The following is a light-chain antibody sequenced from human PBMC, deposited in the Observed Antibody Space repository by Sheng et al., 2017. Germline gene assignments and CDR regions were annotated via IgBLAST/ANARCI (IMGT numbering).Light chain of an antibody. Sequence: QSALTQPASVSGSPGQSITISCTGTSSDIGDYNYVSWYQQHPGKAPKLMIYEVSERPSGVPDRFSGSKSGNTASLSVSGLQPEDEGXYYCSSAAGSNYVVFGGGTKLTVL. CDR2: EVS. J-gene: IGLJ3*02. V-gene: IGLV2-8*01. CDR1: SSDIGDYNY. CDR3: SSAAGSNYVV.